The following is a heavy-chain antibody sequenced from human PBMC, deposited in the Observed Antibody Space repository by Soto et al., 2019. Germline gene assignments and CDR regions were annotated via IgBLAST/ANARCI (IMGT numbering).Heavy chain of an antibody. J-gene: IGHJ1*01. V-gene: IGHV4-31*03. CDR3: ARSRSYYVEDFQK. Sequence: NPSETLSLTCSVSGDSISTEGYYWSWIRQHPGKGLEWIGYIYYSGLTSYNPSLKSRVTISRATSKNQFYLKLSSVTAADTAVYYCARSRSYYVEDFQKWGQGTLGTSPQ. CDR2: IYYSGLT. CDR1: GDSISTEGYY. D-gene: IGHD1-26*01.